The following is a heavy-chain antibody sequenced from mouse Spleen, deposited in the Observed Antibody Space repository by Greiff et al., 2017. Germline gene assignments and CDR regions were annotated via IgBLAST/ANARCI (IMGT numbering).Heavy chain of an antibody. J-gene: IGHJ3*01. D-gene: IGHD2-3*01. V-gene: IGHV5-6*01. CDR2: ISSGGSYT. CDR1: GFTFSSYG. Sequence: EVHLVESGGDLVKPGGSLKLSCAASGFTFSSYGMSWVRQTPDKRLEWVATISSGGSYTYYPDSVKGRFTISRDNAKNTLYLQMSSLKSEDTAMYYCARAYDGYYGFAYWGQGTLVTVSA. CDR3: ARAYDGYYGFAY.